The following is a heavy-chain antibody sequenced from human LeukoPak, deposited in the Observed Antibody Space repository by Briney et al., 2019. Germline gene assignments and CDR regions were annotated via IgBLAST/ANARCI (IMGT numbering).Heavy chain of an antibody. J-gene: IGHJ2*01. CDR3: ARGTRTVITPGGRYFDL. D-gene: IGHD4-23*01. CDR1: GGSFSSYY. CDR2: INSSGSA. V-gene: IGHV4-34*01. Sequence: SETLSLTCTVYGGSFSSYYWSWIRQPPGKGLEWLGEINSSGSANYTPSLKSRATISADKSKNQFSLKLNSVTAADTAVFYCARGTRTVITPGGRYFDLWGRGTLVTVSS.